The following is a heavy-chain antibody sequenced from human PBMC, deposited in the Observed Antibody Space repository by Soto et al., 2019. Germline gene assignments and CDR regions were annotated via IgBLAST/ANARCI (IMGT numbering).Heavy chain of an antibody. D-gene: IGHD3-22*01. J-gene: IGHJ4*02. CDR3: AKLGGFYDSSGYYSVDY. V-gene: IGHV3-30*18. CDR2: ISYDGSNK. CDR1: GFTFSSYG. Sequence: GGSLRLSCAASGFTFSSYGMHWVRQAPGKGLEWVAVISYDGSNKYYADSVKGRFTISRDNSKNTLYLQMNSLRAEDTAVYYCAKLGGFYDSSGYYSVDYWGQGTLVTVSS.